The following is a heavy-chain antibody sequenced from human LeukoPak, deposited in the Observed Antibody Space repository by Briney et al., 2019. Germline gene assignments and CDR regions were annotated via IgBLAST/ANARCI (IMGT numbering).Heavy chain of an antibody. Sequence: ASVKVSCKASGYTFTGYYMHWVRQAPGQGLEWMGWINPDSGGTNYAQKFQGRVTMTRDTSISTAYMELSRLTSDDTAVYYCATDNGAKFYYYYMDVWGKGTTVTVSS. J-gene: IGHJ6*03. CDR3: ATDNGAKFYYYYMDV. V-gene: IGHV1-2*02. CDR1: GYTFTGYY. D-gene: IGHD4/OR15-4a*01. CDR2: INPDSGGT.